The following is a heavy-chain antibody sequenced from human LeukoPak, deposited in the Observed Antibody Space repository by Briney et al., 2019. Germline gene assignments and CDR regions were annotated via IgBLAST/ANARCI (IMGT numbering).Heavy chain of an antibody. CDR3: ATVGRSSRPGH. D-gene: IGHD6-6*01. CDR1: GFTFSSYE. V-gene: IGHV3-48*03. CDR2: ITSSGSTV. Sequence: GGSLRLSCAASGFTFSSYEMNWVRQAPGKGLEWVSYITSSGSTVYYADSVKGRFTISRDNARNSLYLQMNSLRAEDTAVYYCATVGRSSRPGHWGQGTLVTVAS. J-gene: IGHJ4*02.